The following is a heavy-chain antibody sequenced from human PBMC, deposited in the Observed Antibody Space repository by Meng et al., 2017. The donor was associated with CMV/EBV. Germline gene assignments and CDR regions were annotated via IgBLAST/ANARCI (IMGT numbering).Heavy chain of an antibody. Sequence: GESLKISCAASGFTFDDYGMSWVRQAPGKGLEWVSGINWNGGSTGYADSVKGRFTISRDNAKNSLYLQMNSLRAEDTDLYYCARVEILEWFYRGWGQGTLVTVSS. V-gene: IGHV3-20*04. D-gene: IGHD3-3*01. CDR1: GFTFDDYG. J-gene: IGHJ4*02. CDR2: INWNGGST. CDR3: ARVEILEWFYRG.